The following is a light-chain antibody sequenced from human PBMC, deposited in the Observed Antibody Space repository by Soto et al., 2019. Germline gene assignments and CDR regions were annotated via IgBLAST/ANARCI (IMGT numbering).Light chain of an antibody. J-gene: IGKJ1*01. Sequence: QMTQSPSSLSASVGDRITITCRASQSISFYLNWYQQKPGKAPKFLMYGASFLQSGVPSRFSGSGSGTDFTLTISSLQPEDFATYYCQHSSSTPPPFGQVSMVDIK. CDR3: QHSSSTPPP. CDR1: QSISFY. V-gene: IGKV1-39*01. CDR2: GAS.